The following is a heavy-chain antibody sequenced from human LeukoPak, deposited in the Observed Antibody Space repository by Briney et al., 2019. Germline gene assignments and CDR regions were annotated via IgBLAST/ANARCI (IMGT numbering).Heavy chain of an antibody. CDR1: GGSFSGYY. J-gene: IGHJ1*01. D-gene: IGHD2-2*01. V-gene: IGHV4-34*01. CDR3: ARGPPNFTSWTTEYFQH. Sequence: PSETLSLTCAVYGGSFSGYYWSWIRQPPGKGLEWIGEINHSGSTNYNPSLKSRVTISVDTSKNQFSLNLSSVTAADTAMYYCARGPPNFTSWTTEYFQHWGQGTLVTVSS. CDR2: INHSGST.